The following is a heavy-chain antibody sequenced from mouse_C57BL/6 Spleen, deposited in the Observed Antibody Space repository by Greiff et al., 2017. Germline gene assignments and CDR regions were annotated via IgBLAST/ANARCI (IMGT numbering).Heavy chain of an antibody. CDR3: VSLYDGYFHWYLDV. Sequence: EVKVVESGGGLVQPKGSLKLSCAASGFSFNTYAMNWVRQAPGKGLEWVACIRSKSNNYATSYGDSVKDRFTISRDGSESMLYLQMNNLKTEDTARDSCVSLYDGYFHWYLDVWGTGTTVTVSS. CDR1: GFSFNTYA. V-gene: IGHV10-1*01. D-gene: IGHD2-3*01. J-gene: IGHJ1*03. CDR2: IRSKSNNYAT.